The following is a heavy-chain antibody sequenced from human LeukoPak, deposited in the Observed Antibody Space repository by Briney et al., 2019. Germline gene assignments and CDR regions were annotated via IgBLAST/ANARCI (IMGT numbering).Heavy chain of an antibody. J-gene: IGHJ4*02. CDR2: INHSGST. CDR1: GGSFSGYY. CDR3: ARVGQAVVAATPFDY. V-gene: IGHV4-34*01. Sequence: PSETLSLTCAVYGGSFSGYYWSWIRQPPGKGLEWIGEINHSGSTNYNPSLKSRVTISVDTSKNQFSLKLSSVTAAGTAVYYCARVGQAVVAATPFDYWGQGTLVTVSS. D-gene: IGHD2-15*01.